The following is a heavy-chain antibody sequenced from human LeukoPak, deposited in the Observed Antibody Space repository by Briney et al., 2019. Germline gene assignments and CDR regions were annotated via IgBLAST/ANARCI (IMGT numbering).Heavy chain of an antibody. V-gene: IGHV1-69*04. Sequence: SVKVSCKASGGTFSSYAISWVRQAPGQGLEWMGRIIPILGIANYAQKFQGRDTITADKSTSTAYMELSSLRSEDTAVYYCARDRRTRGYSYGGLFDYWGQGTPVTVSS. CDR3: ARDRRTRGYSYGGLFDY. CDR1: GGTFSSYA. D-gene: IGHD5-18*01. CDR2: IIPILGIA. J-gene: IGHJ4*02.